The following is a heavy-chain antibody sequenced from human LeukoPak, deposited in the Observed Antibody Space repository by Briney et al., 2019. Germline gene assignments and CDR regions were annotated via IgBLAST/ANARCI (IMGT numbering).Heavy chain of an antibody. CDR3: ARASITRVAFDI. D-gene: IGHD3-10*01. V-gene: IGHV4-39*07. J-gene: IGHJ3*02. CDR2: IYYSGST. Sequence: SETLSLTCSVSGGSISSSNYYWGWIRQPPGKGLEWIGSIYYSGSTYYNPSLKSRVTIPVDTSKNQFSLKLSSVTAADTAVYYCARASITRVAFDIWGQGTMVTVSS. CDR1: GGSISSSNYY.